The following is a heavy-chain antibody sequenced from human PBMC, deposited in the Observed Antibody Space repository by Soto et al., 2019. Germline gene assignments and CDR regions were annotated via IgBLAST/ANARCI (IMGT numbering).Heavy chain of an antibody. CDR1: GFTFSSYW. J-gene: IGHJ4*02. Sequence: EVQLVESGGGLVQPGGSLRLSCAASGFTFSSYWMSWVRQAPGKGLEWVANIKQDGSEKYYVDSVKGRFTISRDNAKNSLYLQMNSLRAEDTAVYYCARGPWSGYYRFDYWGQGTLVTVS. CDR3: ARGPWSGYYRFDY. V-gene: IGHV3-7*03. D-gene: IGHD3-3*01. CDR2: IKQDGSEK.